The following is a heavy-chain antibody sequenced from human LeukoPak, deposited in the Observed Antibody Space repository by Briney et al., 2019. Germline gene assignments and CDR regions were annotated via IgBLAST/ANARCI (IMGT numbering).Heavy chain of an antibody. J-gene: IGHJ5*02. CDR2: VRYDGSNK. V-gene: IGHV3-30*02. CDR3: GRDVGP. CDR1: GFTFSNYG. Sequence: QAGGSLRLSCAASGFTFSNYGMHWVRQAPGKGLEWVAFVRYDGSNKYYADSVKGRFTISRDRSKNTMYLQMNSLRVEDTAMYYCGRDVGPWGQGTLVTVSS.